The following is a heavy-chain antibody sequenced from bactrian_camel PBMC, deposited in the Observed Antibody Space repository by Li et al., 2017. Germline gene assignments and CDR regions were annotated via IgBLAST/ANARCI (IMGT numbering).Heavy chain of an antibody. D-gene: IGHD7*01. CDR3: AAEKASVIMPLGGALYRPTLWGY. CDR2: TNFGRGRA. CDR1: GNTISSNC. V-gene: IGHV3S1*01. J-gene: IGHJ6*01. Sequence: QVQLVESGGGSVQPGGSLRLSCTISGNTISSNCMAWFRQAPGKEREGVAATNFGRGRANYAGSVKGRFTISRDNSGSTLYLEMNNLKPEDTAMYYCAAEKASVIMPLGGALYRPTLWGYWGQGTQVTVS.